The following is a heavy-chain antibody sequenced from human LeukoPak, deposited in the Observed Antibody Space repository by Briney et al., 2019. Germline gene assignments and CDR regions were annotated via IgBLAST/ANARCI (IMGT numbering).Heavy chain of an antibody. J-gene: IGHJ4*02. D-gene: IGHD4-17*01. CDR3: ARQLYGSDY. CDR1: GVSFSTYY. Sequence: PSETLSLTCGVFGVSFSTYYWSWIRQSPEKGLEWIGEVNHSGYTNYNPSLKSRVTISVDTSKNQFSLNLRSVTAADTAVYYCARQLYGSDYWGQGTLVTVSS. V-gene: IGHV4-34*01. CDR2: VNHSGYT.